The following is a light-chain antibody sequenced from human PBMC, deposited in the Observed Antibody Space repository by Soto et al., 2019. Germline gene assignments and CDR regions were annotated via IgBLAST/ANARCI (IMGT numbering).Light chain of an antibody. CDR3: LQGTHRPTT. V-gene: IGKV2-30*01. CDR2: TVS. Sequence: DVVLTQSPLSLSVTLGQPASISCRSSQGLVYSDGNTYLNWFHQRPGQSPRRLLYTVSNRDSGVPDRFSASGSGTDFALKISRVEAEDVGVYYCLQGTHRPTTFGQGTRLEIK. J-gene: IGKJ5*01. CDR1: QGLVYSDGNTY.